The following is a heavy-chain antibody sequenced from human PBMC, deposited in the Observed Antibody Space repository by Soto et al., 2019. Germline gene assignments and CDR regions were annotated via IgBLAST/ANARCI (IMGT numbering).Heavy chain of an antibody. V-gene: IGHV4-31*03. D-gene: IGHD4-17*01. CDR2: IYYSGST. CDR3: ARGLSVTLFEH. CDR1: GGSISTGGYY. Sequence: QVQLQESGPGLVKPSQTLSLTCTVSGGSISTGGYYWTWIRQHPGKGLEWIGYIYYSGSTYYNPSLQSRVTISVDTSKNQFSLKLSSVTAADTAVYYCARGLSVTLFEHWGQGTLVTVSS. J-gene: IGHJ4*02.